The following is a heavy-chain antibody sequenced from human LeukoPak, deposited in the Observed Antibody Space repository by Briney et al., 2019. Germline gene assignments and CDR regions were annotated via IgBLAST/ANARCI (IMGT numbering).Heavy chain of an antibody. J-gene: IGHJ4*02. CDR1: GFTFSSYG. CDR2: IYSGGYT. V-gene: IGHV3-66*01. Sequence: GGSLRLSCAASGFTFSSYGMSWVRQAPGKGLEWVSVIYSGGYTYYADSVKGRFTISRDNSKNTLYLQMNSLRAEDTAVYYCARDRGSGLDYWGQGTLVTVSS. CDR3: ARDRGSGLDY. D-gene: IGHD3-10*01.